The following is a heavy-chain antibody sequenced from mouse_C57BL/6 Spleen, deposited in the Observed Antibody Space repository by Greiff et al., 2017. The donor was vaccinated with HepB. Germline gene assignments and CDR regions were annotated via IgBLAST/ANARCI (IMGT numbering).Heavy chain of an antibody. CDR2: IDPSDSYT. CDR3: STYASSYVGYFDV. J-gene: IGHJ1*03. V-gene: IGHV1-69*01. D-gene: IGHD1-1*01. CDR1: GYTFTSYW. Sequence: VQLQQSGAELVMPGASVKLSCKASGYTFTSYWMHWVKQRPGQGLEWIGEIDPSDSYTNYNQKFKGKSTLTVDKSSSTAYMQLSSMTSEDSAVYYCSTYASSYVGYFDVWGTGTTVTVSS.